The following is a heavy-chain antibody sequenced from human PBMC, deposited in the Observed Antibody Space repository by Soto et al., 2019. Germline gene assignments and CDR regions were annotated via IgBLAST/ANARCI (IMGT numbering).Heavy chain of an antibody. V-gene: IGHV3-7*03. CDR2: INQDRSEK. CDR1: GFTFRTYW. CDR3: ETAVNHGVFAY. Sequence: GGSLRLSCAASGFTFRTYWMSWVRQAPGKGLEWVANINQDRSEKYHADAVTGRLTISRDNAERSLYLQMNSLRAEDTAVYFCETAVNHGVFAYWGQGALATVS. J-gene: IGHJ4*02.